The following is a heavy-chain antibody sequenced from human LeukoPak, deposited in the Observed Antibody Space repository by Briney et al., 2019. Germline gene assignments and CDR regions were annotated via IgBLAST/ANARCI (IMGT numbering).Heavy chain of an antibody. CDR3: ARDVASSGYYWD. J-gene: IGHJ4*02. CDR1: GYTFTGYY. V-gene: IGHV1-46*01. D-gene: IGHD3-22*01. CDR2: INPSGGSA. Sequence: ASVKVSCKASGYTFTGYYMHWVRQAPGQGPEWMGIINPSGGSAIYAQNFQGRVTMTRDTSTSTFYMELSSLRSEDTAVYFCARDVASSGYYWDWGQGTLVTVSS.